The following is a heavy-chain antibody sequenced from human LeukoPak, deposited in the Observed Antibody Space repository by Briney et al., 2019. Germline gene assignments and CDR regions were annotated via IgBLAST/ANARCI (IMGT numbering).Heavy chain of an antibody. CDR3: ARSYTAMVLDLDY. J-gene: IGHJ4*02. CDR1: GGSISSYY. CDR2: IYYSGST. D-gene: IGHD5-18*01. V-gene: IGHV4-59*01. Sequence: PSETLSLTCTVSGGSISSYYWSWIRQPPGKGLEWIGYIYYSGSTNYNPSLKSLVTISVDTSKNQFSLKLSSVTAADTAVYYCARSYTAMVLDLDYWGQGTLVTVSS.